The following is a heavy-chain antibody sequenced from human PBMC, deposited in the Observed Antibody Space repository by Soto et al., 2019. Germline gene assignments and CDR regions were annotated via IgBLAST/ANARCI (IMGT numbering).Heavy chain of an antibody. V-gene: IGHV4-34*01. Sequence: QVQLQQWGAGLLKPSETLSLTCAVYGGSFSGYYWSWIRQPPGKGLEWIGEINHSGSTNYNPSLKSRVTISVDTSKNQFSLKLSSVTAADTAVYYCARVSWLPYSPHFDYWGQGTLVTVSS. CDR2: INHSGST. CDR3: ARVSWLPYSPHFDY. J-gene: IGHJ4*02. CDR1: GGSFSGYY. D-gene: IGHD5-12*01.